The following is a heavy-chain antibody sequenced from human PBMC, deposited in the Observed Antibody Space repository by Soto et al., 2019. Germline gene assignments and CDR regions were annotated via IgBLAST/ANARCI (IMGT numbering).Heavy chain of an antibody. J-gene: IGHJ5*02. Sequence: SETLSLTCAVYGGSFSGYYWSWIRQPPGKGLEWIGEINHSGSTNYNPSLKSRVTISVDTSKNQFSLKLSSVTAADTAVYYCARGRGVVADLPYNWFDPWGQGTLVTVSS. CDR2: INHSGST. V-gene: IGHV4-34*01. CDR3: ARGRGVVADLPYNWFDP. CDR1: GGSFSGYY. D-gene: IGHD3-10*01.